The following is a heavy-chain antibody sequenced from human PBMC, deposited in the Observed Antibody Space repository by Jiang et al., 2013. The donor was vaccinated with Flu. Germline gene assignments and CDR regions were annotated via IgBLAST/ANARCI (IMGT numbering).Heavy chain of an antibody. CDR3: ARGLGYCSSTSCYTDWHWLDP. V-gene: IGHV6-1*01. J-gene: IGHJ5*02. D-gene: IGHD2-2*02. CDR2: TYYRSKWYN. CDR1: GDSVSSNSAA. Sequence: SQTLSLTCAISGDSVSSNSAAWSWIRQSPSRGLEWLGRTYYRSKWYNDYAVSVKSRITINPDTSKNQFSLQLNSVTPEDTAVYYCARGLGYCSSTSCYTDWHWLDPWGQGTLVTVSS.